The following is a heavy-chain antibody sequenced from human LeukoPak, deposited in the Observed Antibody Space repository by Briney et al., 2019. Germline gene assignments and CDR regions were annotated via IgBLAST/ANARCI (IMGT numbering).Heavy chain of an antibody. CDR1: GFTFSSYA. Sequence: GGSLRLSCAASGFTFSSYAMSWVRQAPGKGLEWVSAISSSGSTIYYADSVKGRFTISRDNAKNSLYLQMNSLRAEDTAVYYCARTMYYYDSSGLDYWGQGTLVTVSS. CDR3: ARTMYYYDSSGLDY. D-gene: IGHD3-22*01. CDR2: ISSSGSTI. V-gene: IGHV3-21*04. J-gene: IGHJ4*02.